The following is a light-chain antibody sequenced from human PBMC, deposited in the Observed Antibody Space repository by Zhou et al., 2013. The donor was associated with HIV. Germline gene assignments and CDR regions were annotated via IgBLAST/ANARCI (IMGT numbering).Light chain of an antibody. Sequence: EIVMTQSPLSLPVTPGEPASISCRSSQSLLHSNGYTYLDWYLQKPGQSPQLLIYLGSNRASGVPDRFSGSGSGTDFTLKISRVEAEDVGVYYCMEALETPPMYTFGQGTKLEIK. J-gene: IGKJ2*01. CDR3: MEALETPPMYT. CDR1: QSLLHSNGYTY. V-gene: IGKV2-28*01. CDR2: LGS.